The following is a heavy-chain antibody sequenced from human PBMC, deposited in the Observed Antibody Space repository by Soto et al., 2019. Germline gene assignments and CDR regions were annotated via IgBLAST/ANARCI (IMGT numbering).Heavy chain of an antibody. V-gene: IGHV4-39*01. CDR1: GFTFSGYA. CDR2: VYYSGST. Sequence: PGGSLRLSCAASGFTFSGYAMSWVRQAPGKGLEWIGSVYYSGSTHDNPSLQSRVTISVDTSRNQFSLNLISVTAADTAVYFCARQPRGPGYGERGLYFDYWGQGTLVTVSS. J-gene: IGHJ4*02. D-gene: IGHD3-16*01. CDR3: ARQPRGPGYGERGLYFDY.